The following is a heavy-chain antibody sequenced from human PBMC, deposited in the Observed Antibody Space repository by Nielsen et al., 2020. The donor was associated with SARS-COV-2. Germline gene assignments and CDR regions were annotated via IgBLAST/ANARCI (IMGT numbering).Heavy chain of an antibody. CDR3: VRGLQVPNGLAHR. CDR2: IKHDGREK. D-gene: IGHD3-16*01. V-gene: IGHV3-7*04. Sequence: GESLKISCAASGFTFNSYWMNWVRQAPGKGLEWVANIKHDGREKNYVDPVKGRFTISRDNADNSLYLEMNSLRAEDTAVYYCVRGLQVPNGLAHRWGQGTLVTVSS. J-gene: IGHJ4*02. CDR1: GFTFNSYW.